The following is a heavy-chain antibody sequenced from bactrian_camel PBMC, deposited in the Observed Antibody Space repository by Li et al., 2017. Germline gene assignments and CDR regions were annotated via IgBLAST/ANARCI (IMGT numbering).Heavy chain of an antibody. J-gene: IGHJ6*01. Sequence: QVQLVESGGGSVQAGGSLRLSCVVSGVTYSSYCMAWFRQAPGKGREVVAQIDSVGATTYIDSVKGRFTISKDDARNTLNLQMNSLKPEDTACITVEEIPVVPRTAPGQPLVTGARGP. D-gene: IGHD1*01. V-gene: IGHV3S26*01. CDR1: GVTYSSYC. CDR2: IDSVGAT. CDR3: EEIPVVPRTAPGQPLVT.